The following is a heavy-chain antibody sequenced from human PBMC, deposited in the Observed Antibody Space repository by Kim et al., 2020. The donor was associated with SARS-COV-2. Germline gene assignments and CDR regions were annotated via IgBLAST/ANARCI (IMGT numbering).Heavy chain of an antibody. CDR1: GYSFTSYW. V-gene: IGHV5-51*01. CDR3: ARLWTYYYDSSGYKPYYFDY. J-gene: IGHJ4*02. D-gene: IGHD3-22*01. CDR2: IYPGDSDT. Sequence: GESLKISCKGSGYSFTSYWIGWVRQMPGKGLEWMGIIYPGDSDTRYSPSFQGQVTISADKSISTAYLQWSSLKASDTAMYYCARLWTYYYDSSGYKPYYFDYWGQGTLVTVSS.